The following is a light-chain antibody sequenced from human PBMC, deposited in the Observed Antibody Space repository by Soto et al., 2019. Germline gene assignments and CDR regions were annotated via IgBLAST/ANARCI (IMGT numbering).Light chain of an antibody. CDR1: SSNIGSNT. Sequence: QSVLTQPPSASGTPGQRVTISCSGSSSNIGSNTVNWYQQLPGTAPKLLIYSNNQRPSGVPDRFSGSKSGTSASLAISGLQSEDEGDYYCATWDDTLSGPVFGGGTKVTVL. V-gene: IGLV1-44*01. CDR2: SNN. CDR3: ATWDDTLSGPV. J-gene: IGLJ3*02.